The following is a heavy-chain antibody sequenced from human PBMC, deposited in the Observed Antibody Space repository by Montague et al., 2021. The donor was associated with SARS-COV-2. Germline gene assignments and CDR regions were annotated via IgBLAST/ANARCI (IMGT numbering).Heavy chain of an antibody. CDR3: GRTPGRGGMDV. D-gene: IGHD3-10*01. CDR2: ISYRGNT. CDR1: GGSISGYY. J-gene: IGHJ6*02. Sequence: SETLSLTCTVSGGSISGYYWSWIRQAPGKKLEWIAYISYRGNTNYNPSLKSRVTISLEESKSQFSLKLSSVTAADTAVYFCGRTPGRGGMDVWGQGTTVTVS. V-gene: IGHV4-59*01.